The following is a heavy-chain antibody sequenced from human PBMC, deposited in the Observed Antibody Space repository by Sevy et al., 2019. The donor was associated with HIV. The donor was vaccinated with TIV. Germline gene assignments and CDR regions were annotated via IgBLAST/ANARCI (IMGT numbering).Heavy chain of an antibody. CDR3: ARGLLVVVAATPVDY. V-gene: IGHV1-2*02. J-gene: IGHJ4*02. D-gene: IGHD2-15*01. CDR1: GCTFTGYY. Sequence: ASVKVSCKASGCTFTGYYMHWVRQAPGQGLEWMGWINPNSGGTNYAQKFQGRVTMTRDTSISTAYMELSRLRSDDTAVYYCARGLLVVVAATPVDYWGQGTLVTVSS. CDR2: INPNSGGT.